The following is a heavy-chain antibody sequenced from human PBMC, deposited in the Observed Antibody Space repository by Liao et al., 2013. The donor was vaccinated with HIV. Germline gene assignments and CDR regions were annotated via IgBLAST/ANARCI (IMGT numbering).Heavy chain of an antibody. CDR3: ARERRINWFDAFDI. V-gene: IGHV4-39*07. D-gene: IGHD1-20*01. CDR1: GGSISTKNTYY. J-gene: IGHJ3*02. CDR2: IYYTGTT. Sequence: QLQLQESGPGLVKPSETLSLTCIVSGGSISTKNTYYWGWIRQPPGKALEWIGTIYYTGTTYYNPSLRSRVTISLDTSNNQFSLKVKSVTAADTAVYYCARERRINWFDAFDIWAKGQWSPSLQ.